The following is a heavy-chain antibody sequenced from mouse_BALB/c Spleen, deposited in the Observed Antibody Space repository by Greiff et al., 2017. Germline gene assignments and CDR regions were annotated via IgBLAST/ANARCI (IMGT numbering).Heavy chain of an antibody. J-gene: IGHJ2*01. CDR3: ARRVTLYYIDY. CDR2: INPSTGYT. Sequence: QVQLQQSGADLAKPGASVKMSCKASGYTFTSYWMHWVKQRPGQGLEWIGYINPSTGYTEYNQKFKDKATLTADKSSSTAYMQLSSLTSEDSAVYYCARRVTLYYIDYWGQGTTLTVSS. CDR1: GYTFTSYW. D-gene: IGHD2-13*01. V-gene: IGHV1-7*01.